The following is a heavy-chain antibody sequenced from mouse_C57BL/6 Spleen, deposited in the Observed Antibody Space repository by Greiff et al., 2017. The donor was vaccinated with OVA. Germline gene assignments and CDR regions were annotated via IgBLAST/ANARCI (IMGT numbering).Heavy chain of an antibody. J-gene: IGHJ2*01. D-gene: IGHD3-1*01. CDR1: GYAFSSSW. CDR2: IYPGDGDT. Sequence: VQLQQSGPELVKPGASVKISCKASGYAFSSSWMNWVKQRPGKGLEWIGRIYPGDGDTNYNGKFKGKATLTADKSSSTAYMQLSSLTSEDSAVYFCARNHFGNYFDYWGQGTTLTVSS. CDR3: ARNHFGNYFDY. V-gene: IGHV1-82*01.